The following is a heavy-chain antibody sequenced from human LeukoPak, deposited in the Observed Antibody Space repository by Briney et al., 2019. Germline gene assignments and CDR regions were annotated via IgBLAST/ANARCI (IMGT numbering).Heavy chain of an antibody. V-gene: IGHV1-2*02. J-gene: IGHJ4*02. CDR2: INPNSGGT. Sequence: ASVKVSCKASGYSFTGYYMHWVRQAPGQGLEWMGWINPNSGGTNYAQKFQGRVTVTRDTSINTAYMELSRLRSDDTAVYYCARTVVYYDSSGYCAWGQGTLVTVSS. CDR1: GYSFTGYY. D-gene: IGHD3-22*01. CDR3: ARTVVYYDSSGYCA.